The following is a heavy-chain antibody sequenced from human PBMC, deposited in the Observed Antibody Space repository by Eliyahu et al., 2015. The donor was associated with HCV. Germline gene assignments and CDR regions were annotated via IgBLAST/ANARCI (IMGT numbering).Heavy chain of an antibody. J-gene: IGHJ6*02. D-gene: IGHD4-17*01. V-gene: IGHV3-48*03. CDR2: ISSSGSTI. CDR1: GFTFSSYE. CDR3: ARDLWTTVTTRAVPYYYYGMDV. Sequence: EVQLVESGGGLVQPGGSLRLSCAAPGFTFSSYEMNWXPQAPGKGLEWVSXISSSGSTIXYADSVKGRFTISRDNAKNSLYLQMNSLRAEDTAVYYCARDLWTTVTTRAVPYYYYGMDVWGQGTTVTVSS.